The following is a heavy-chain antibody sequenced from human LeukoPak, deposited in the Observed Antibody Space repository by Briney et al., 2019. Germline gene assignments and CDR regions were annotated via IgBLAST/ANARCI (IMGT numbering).Heavy chain of an antibody. J-gene: IGHJ3*02. CDR3: ARRRRIVGATPGAFDI. V-gene: IGHV4-34*01. Sequence: SETLSLTCAVYGGSFSGYYWGCIRQPPGKGLEWIGEINHSGSTNYNPSLKSRVTISVDTSKNQFSLKLSSVTAADTAVYYCARRRRIVGATPGAFDIWGQGTMVTVSS. CDR1: GGSFSGYY. CDR2: INHSGST. D-gene: IGHD1-26*01.